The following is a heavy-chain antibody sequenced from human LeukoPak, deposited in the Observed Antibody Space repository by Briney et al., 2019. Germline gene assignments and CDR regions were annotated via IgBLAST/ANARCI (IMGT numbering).Heavy chain of an antibody. CDR3: ARDIATVQHQD. J-gene: IGHJ4*02. CDR2: ISGYNGKT. CDR1: GYTSTNYG. V-gene: IGHV1-18*01. D-gene: IGHD1-1*01. Sequence: ASVKVSCKTSGYTSTNYGISWVRQAPGQGLEWMGWISGYNGKTNYVQKFRGRVAMTADTSTSTVYMELRSLRSDDTAVYYCARDIATVQHQDWGQGTLVTVSS.